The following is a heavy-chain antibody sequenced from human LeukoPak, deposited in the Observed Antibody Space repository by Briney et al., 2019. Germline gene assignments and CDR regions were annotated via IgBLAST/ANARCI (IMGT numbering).Heavy chain of an antibody. D-gene: IGHD2/OR15-2a*01. J-gene: IGHJ4*02. CDR1: GFTFSSYA. CDR2: ISGSGGST. Sequence: GGSLRLSCAASGFTFSSYAMSWVRQAPGKGLEWVSAISGSGGSTYYADSVKGRFTISRDNSKNALYLQMNSLRAEDTAVYYCAKDDVVNSRLFDYWGQGTLVTVSS. V-gene: IGHV3-23*01. CDR3: AKDDVVNSRLFDY.